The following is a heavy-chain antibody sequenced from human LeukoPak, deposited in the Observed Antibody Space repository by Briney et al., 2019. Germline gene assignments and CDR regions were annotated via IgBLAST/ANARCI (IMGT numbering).Heavy chain of an antibody. J-gene: IGHJ6*03. CDR2: IYTSGST. D-gene: IGHD3-3*01. CDR1: GGSISSYY. CDR3: ARDATGITIFGVGYYYYYMDV. V-gene: IGHV4-4*07. Sequence: SETLSLTCTVCGGSISSYYWSWIRQPAGKGLEWIGRIYTSGSTNYNPSLKSRVTMSVDTSKNQFSLKLSSVTAADTAVYYCARDATGITIFGVGYYYYYMDVWGKGTTVTVSS.